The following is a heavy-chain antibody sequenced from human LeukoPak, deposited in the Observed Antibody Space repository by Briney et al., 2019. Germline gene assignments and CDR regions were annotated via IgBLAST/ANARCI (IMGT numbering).Heavy chain of an antibody. D-gene: IGHD4-17*01. V-gene: IGHV4-59*01. J-gene: IGHJ4*02. CDR1: GGSISSYY. Sequence: PSETLCLTCTVSGGSISSYYWSWIRQPPGKGLEWIGYIYYSGSTNYNPSLKSRVTISVDTSKNQFSLKLSSVTAADTAVYYCASSMTTVTPGVDYWGQGTLVTVSS. CDR2: IYYSGST. CDR3: ASSMTTVTPGVDY.